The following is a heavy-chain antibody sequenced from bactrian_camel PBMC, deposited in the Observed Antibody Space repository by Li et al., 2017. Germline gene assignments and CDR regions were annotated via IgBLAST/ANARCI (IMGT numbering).Heavy chain of an antibody. CDR2: IATGSGNT. Sequence: HVQLVESGGGSVQTGGSLRLSCAASGDTFCMGWWRQAAGKEREGVARIATGSGNTYYADSAKGRLTISRDNDKNTLYLQLNSLKTEDTAMYYCTKHRVGGRTVDTDDFDFGYWGQGTQVTVS. D-gene: IGHD2*01. CDR1: GDTFC. J-gene: IGHJ6*01. V-gene: IGHV3S54*01. CDR3: TKHRVGGRTVDTDDFDFGY.